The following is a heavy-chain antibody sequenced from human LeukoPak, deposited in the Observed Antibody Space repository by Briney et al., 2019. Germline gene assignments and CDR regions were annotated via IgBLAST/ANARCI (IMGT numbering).Heavy chain of an antibody. V-gene: IGHV1-2*02. J-gene: IGHJ6*02. CDR2: ISPNSGGT. Sequence: GASVKVSCKASGYTLTGYYMHWVRQAPGQGLEWMGWISPNSGGTNYAQKFQGRVTMTWDTSISTAYMELSRLRSDDTAVYYCARERVVSSGYYYGMDVWGQGTTVTVSS. CDR1: GYTLTGYY. CDR3: ARERVVSSGYYYGMDV. D-gene: IGHD2-8*02.